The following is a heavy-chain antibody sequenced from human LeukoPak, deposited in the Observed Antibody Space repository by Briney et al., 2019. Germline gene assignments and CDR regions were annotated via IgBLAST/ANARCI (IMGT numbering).Heavy chain of an antibody. D-gene: IGHD3-22*01. J-gene: IGHJ5*02. V-gene: IGHV1-69*13. CDR1: GGTFSSYA. CDR3: ARAALYYDSSGYRGGNWFDP. CDR2: IIPIFGTA. Sequence: GASVKVSCKASGGTFSSYAISWVRQAPGQGLEWMGGIIPIFGTANYAQKFQGRVTITADESTSTAYMELSSLRSEDTAVYYCARAALYYDSSGYRGGNWFDPWGQGTLVTVSS.